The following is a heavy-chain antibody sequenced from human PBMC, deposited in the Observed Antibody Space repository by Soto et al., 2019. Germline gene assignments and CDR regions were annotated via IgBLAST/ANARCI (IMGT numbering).Heavy chain of an antibody. J-gene: IGHJ5*02. CDR1: GFTFSSYA. CDR2: IGGSGSST. Sequence: GGSLRLSCAASGFTFSSYAMSWVRQAPGKGLEWVSTIGGSGSSTYYADSVKGRFTISRDNSKNTLYLQMNSLRADDTAVYYCAKDGNWFDPWGQGTLVTVSS. V-gene: IGHV3-23*01. CDR3: AKDGNWFDP.